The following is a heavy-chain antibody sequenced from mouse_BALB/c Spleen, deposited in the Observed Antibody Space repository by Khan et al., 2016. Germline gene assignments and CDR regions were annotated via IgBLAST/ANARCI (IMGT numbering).Heavy chain of an antibody. CDR3: ARLRLVYAMDY. Sequence: EVQLQESRPGLVKPSQSLSLTCSVSGYSITSGYYWNWIRQFPGNNLEWMGYISYDGSNNYNPSLKNRISIARDTSKNQFFLKLNSVTTEDTATSYCARLRLVYAMDYGGQGTSVTVSS. CDR2: ISYDGSN. J-gene: IGHJ4*01. CDR1: GYSITSGYY. D-gene: IGHD2-12*01. V-gene: IGHV3-6*02.